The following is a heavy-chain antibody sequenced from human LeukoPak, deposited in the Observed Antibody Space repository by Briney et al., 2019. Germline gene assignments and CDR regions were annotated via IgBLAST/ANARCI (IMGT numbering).Heavy chain of an antibody. CDR3: ARDLSSSWYSLGY. J-gene: IGHJ4*02. Sequence: GGSLRLSCTDSGNDSDDYGMSWVRQAPRKGLEWVAGINWDGGATAYADSVKGRFTITRDHAKNSLLLQMKSLRADDTGLYFCARDLSSSWYSLGYWGQGTLVTVSS. CDR2: INWDGGAT. CDR1: GNDSDDYG. D-gene: IGHD6-13*01. V-gene: IGHV3-20*04.